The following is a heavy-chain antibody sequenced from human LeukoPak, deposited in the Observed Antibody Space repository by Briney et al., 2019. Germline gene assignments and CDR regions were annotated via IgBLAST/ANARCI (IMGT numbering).Heavy chain of an antibody. J-gene: IGHJ4*02. D-gene: IGHD6-19*01. V-gene: IGHV3-30-3*01. CDR3: ARAASSGWYEDY. CDR1: GFTFSSYA. Sequence: PGGSLRLSCAASGFTFSSYAMSWVRQAPGKGLEWVAVISYDGSNKYYADSVKGRFTISRDNSKNTLYLQMNSLRAEDTAVYYCARAASSGWYEDYWGQGTLVTVSS. CDR2: ISYDGSNK.